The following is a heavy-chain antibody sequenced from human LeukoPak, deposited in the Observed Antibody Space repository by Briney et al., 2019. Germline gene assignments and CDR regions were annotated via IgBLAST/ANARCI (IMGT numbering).Heavy chain of an antibody. Sequence: GGSLRLSCAASGFTFSSYSMNWVRQAPGKGLEWVSSISSSSSYIYYADSVKGRFTISRDNAKNSLYLQMNSLRAEDTAVYYCARANYYDSSGYSPPDYWGQGTLVTVSS. V-gene: IGHV3-21*01. J-gene: IGHJ4*02. CDR3: ARANYYDSSGYSPPDY. D-gene: IGHD3-22*01. CDR2: ISSSSSYI. CDR1: GFTFSSYS.